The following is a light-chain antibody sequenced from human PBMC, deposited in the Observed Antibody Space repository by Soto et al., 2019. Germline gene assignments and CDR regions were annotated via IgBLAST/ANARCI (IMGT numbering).Light chain of an antibody. CDR2: GAS. Sequence: VLTRCPRTLSSPLWEKATLSRMASQTVSSGSVAWYQQKPGQAPRLLIFGASTRAAGFADRFSGSGSGKDFTLTISRLEPEDFAVYYCQQYGSSPRTFGQGTKVDI. V-gene: IGKV3-20*01. J-gene: IGKJ1*01. CDR1: QTVSSGS. CDR3: QQYGSSPRT.